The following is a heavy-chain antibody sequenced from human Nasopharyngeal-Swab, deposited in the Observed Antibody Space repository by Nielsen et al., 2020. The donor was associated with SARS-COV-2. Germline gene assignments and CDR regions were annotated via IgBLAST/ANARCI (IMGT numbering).Heavy chain of an antibody. CDR3: AHTAGDLYCSGGSCYSPDY. V-gene: IGHV2-5*02. D-gene: IGHD2-15*01. CDR2: IYWDDDK. Sequence: SGPTLVKPTQTRTLTCTFSGFSLSTSGVGVGWIRQPPGKALEWLALIYWDDDKRYRPSLKSRLTITKDTSKNQVVLTMTNMDPVDTATYYCAHTAGDLYCSGGSCYSPDYWGQGTLVTVSS. J-gene: IGHJ4*02. CDR1: GFSLSTSGVG.